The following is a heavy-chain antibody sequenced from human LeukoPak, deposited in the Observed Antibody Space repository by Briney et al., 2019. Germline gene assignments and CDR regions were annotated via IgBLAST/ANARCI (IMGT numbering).Heavy chain of an antibody. CDR3: ARDRRATPMYFFDF. D-gene: IGHD2-15*01. CDR1: SFTFSNAW. J-gene: IGHJ4*02. CDR2: IKSKTDGATA. V-gene: IGHV3-15*07. Sequence: GGSLRLSCAASSFTFSNAWMNWVRQAPGKGLEWVGRIKSKTDGATAEYAAPVKGRFTISRDNSKNMLYLQMNSLRDDDTGVYYCARDRRATPMYFFDFWGQGTPVTVSS.